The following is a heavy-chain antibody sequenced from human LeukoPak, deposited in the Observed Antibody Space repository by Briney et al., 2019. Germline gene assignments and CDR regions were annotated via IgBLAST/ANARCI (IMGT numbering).Heavy chain of an antibody. CDR1: GGSISSYY. V-gene: IGHV4-59*08. Sequence: SETLSLTCTVSGGSISSYYWSWIRQPPGKGLEWIGYIYYSGSTKYNPSLKSRVIISVDTSKKQFSLKLSSVTAADTAVYYCARLPSDLGYFDYWAREPWSPSPQ. J-gene: IGHJ4*02. D-gene: IGHD3-3*01. CDR3: ARLPSDLGYFDY. CDR2: IYYSGST.